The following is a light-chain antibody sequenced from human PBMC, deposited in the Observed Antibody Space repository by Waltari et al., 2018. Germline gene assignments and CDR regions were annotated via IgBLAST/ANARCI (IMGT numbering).Light chain of an antibody. J-gene: IGLJ3*02. CDR2: KAN. Sequence: QTVVTQEPSLSVSPGGTVTLTCALSSGSLSTTSYASWYQQTPGQPPCPLVYKANSRSSVVPDRFAGSILGNIAGLTITGAQAEDESDYYCLLYLGSGIFVFGGGTKLTVL. CDR1: SGSLSTTSY. V-gene: IGLV8-61*01. CDR3: LLYLGSGIFV.